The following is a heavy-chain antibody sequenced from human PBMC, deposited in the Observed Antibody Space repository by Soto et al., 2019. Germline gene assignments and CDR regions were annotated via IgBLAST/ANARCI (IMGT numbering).Heavy chain of an antibody. CDR3: ARVRTLEIAVRPVDY. CDR1: GFTFSTYA. V-gene: IGHV3-30-3*01. J-gene: IGHJ4*02. CDR2: ISYDGNSN. Sequence: GGSLRLSCAASGFTFSTYAMQWVRQAPGKGLEWLAVISYDGNSNYYADSVKGRFTISRDKSKNTLYLQMNSLRADDTAVYYCARVRTLEIAVRPVDYWGQGTLVTVSS. D-gene: IGHD6-13*01.